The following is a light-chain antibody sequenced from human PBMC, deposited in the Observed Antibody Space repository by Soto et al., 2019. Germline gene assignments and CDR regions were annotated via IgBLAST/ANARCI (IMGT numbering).Light chain of an antibody. CDR1: QSVSKMH. Sequence: EIVLTQSPGTLSLSPGERATLSCRASQSVSKMHLAWYQQKPGQAPRLLIYGASSRATGIPDRFSGGGSGTEFTLTINRLEPEDFAVYYCQQYGTSPYTVGQGTKVDIK. V-gene: IGKV3-20*01. J-gene: IGKJ2*01. CDR2: GAS. CDR3: QQYGTSPYT.